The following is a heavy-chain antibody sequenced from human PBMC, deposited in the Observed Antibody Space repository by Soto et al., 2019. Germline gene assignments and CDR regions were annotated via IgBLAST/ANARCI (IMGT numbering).Heavy chain of an antibody. Sequence: EASVKVSCKASGYTFTSYGISWVRQAPGQGLEWMGWISAYNGNTNYAQKLQGRVTMTTDTSTSTAYMELRSLRSDGTAVYYCARVGYSYGDYYYGMDVWGQGTTVTVSS. CDR2: ISAYNGNT. CDR1: GYTFTSYG. CDR3: ARVGYSYGDYYYGMDV. V-gene: IGHV1-18*04. J-gene: IGHJ6*02. D-gene: IGHD5-18*01.